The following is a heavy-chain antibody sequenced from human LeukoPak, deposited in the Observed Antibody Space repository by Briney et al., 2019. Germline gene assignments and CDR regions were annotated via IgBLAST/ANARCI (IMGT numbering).Heavy chain of an antibody. Sequence: PSQTLSLTCTVSGGSISSGGYYWSWIRQHPGKGLEWIGYIYYSESRYYNPSLKSRVTISVDTSKNQFSLKLSSVTAADTAVYDCARATQGGPSMVRGVLYGMDVWGQGTTVTVSS. CDR2: IYYSESR. CDR1: GGSISSGGYY. CDR3: ARATQGGPSMVRGVLYGMDV. V-gene: IGHV4-31*03. J-gene: IGHJ6*02. D-gene: IGHD3-10*01.